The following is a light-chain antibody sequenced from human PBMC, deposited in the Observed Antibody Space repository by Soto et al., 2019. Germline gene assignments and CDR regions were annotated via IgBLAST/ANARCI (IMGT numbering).Light chain of an antibody. J-gene: IGKJ1*01. CDR3: QQYSNLWT. V-gene: IGKV3-20*01. CDR2: GAS. CDR1: QSVSSNY. Sequence: EIVLTQSPGTLSLSPGERATLSCRASQSVSSNYLAWYQQKPGQAPRLLISGASTRAAGIPARFSGSGSGTDFTLSISRLEPEDFAVYYCQQYSNLWTFGQGTKVDI.